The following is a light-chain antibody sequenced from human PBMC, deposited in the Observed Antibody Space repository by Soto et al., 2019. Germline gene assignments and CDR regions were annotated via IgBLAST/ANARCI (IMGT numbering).Light chain of an antibody. CDR2: DGT. CDR1: SSDVGSYSL. Sequence: QSALTQPASVSGSPGQSITISCTGISSDVGSYSLVSWYQHHPGKAPKLMIYDGTKRPSGISSRFSGSKSGNTASLTISGLQAEDEAEYYCCSFAAFTTVFGGGTKVTVL. V-gene: IGLV2-23*01. CDR3: CSFAAFTTV. J-gene: IGLJ2*01.